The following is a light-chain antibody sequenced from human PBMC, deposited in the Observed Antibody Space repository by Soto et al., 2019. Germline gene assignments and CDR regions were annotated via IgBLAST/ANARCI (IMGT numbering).Light chain of an antibody. V-gene: IGKV3-20*01. CDR2: GAS. CDR1: QSVGRNY. Sequence: EIVLTQSQGTLSLSPGEGATLSCRASQSVGRNYLAWFQQKPGQPPRLLISGASSRAAGIPDKFSGSGSGTDFTRTISRLEPEDFAAYFCQQYAEAPITFEQGTRLEIK. J-gene: IGKJ5*01. CDR3: QQYAEAPIT.